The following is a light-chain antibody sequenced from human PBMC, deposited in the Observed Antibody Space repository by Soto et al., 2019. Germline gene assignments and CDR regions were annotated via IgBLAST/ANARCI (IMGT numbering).Light chain of an antibody. Sequence: QSVLTQPASVSGSPGQSITISCTGTSSDVGGYNYVCWYQQHPNKAPKLMIYDVTNRPSGVSNRFSGSKSGNTASLNISGLQAEDEADYYCSSYTSSSTVIFGGGTKVTAL. V-gene: IGLV2-14*01. J-gene: IGLJ2*01. CDR2: DVT. CDR3: SSYTSSSTVI. CDR1: SSDVGGYNY.